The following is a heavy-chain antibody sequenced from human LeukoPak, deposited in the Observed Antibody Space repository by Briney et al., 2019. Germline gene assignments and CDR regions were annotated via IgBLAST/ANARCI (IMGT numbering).Heavy chain of an antibody. V-gene: IGHV4-59*12. CDR2: IYYSGST. D-gene: IGHD1-14*01. CDR1: GGSISSYY. J-gene: IGHJ4*02. Sequence: SETLSLTCTVSGGSISSYYWSWIRQSPGKGLEWIGNIYYSGSTNYNPSLKSRVTISIDRSKNQIALELSSVTAADTAVYYCAREIVGGFNPGAYWGQGTLVTVSS. CDR3: AREIVGGFNPGAY.